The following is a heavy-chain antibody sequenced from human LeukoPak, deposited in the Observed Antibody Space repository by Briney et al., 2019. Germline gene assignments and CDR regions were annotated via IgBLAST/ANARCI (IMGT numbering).Heavy chain of an antibody. CDR3: ARDWGQQLATISMDV. CDR2: ISYDGSNK. CDR1: GFTFSSYG. Sequence: GGSLRLSCAASGFTFSSYGMHWVRQAPGKGLEWVAVISYDGSNKYYADSVKGRFTISRDNSKNTLYLQMNSLRAEDTAVYYCARDWGQQLATISMDVWGPGTTVTV. D-gene: IGHD6-13*01. J-gene: IGHJ6*02. V-gene: IGHV3-30*03.